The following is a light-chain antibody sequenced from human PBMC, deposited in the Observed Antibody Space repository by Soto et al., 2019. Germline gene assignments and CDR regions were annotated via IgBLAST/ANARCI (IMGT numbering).Light chain of an antibody. Sequence: QSLLTHPRSLSGSPGRSVSISCTGTSSDVGGYTSVSWYQQYPGQAPKLMIFDVTKRPSGVPDRFSGSKSGNTASPTISGLQAEGEADYYCCSYAGSYIFVFGSGTKVTVL. CDR3: CSYAGSYIFV. V-gene: IGLV2-11*01. J-gene: IGLJ1*01. CDR2: DVT. CDR1: SSDVGGYTS.